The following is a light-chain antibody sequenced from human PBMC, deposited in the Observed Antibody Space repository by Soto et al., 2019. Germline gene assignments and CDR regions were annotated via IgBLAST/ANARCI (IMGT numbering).Light chain of an antibody. CDR1: SSDVGGYHY. J-gene: IGLJ2*01. CDR3: CSYAGSYTLV. CDR2: DVN. V-gene: IGLV2-11*01. Sequence: QSVLTQPRSVSGSPGQSVTLSCTGTSSDVGGYHYVSWYQHHPGKAPKIIIYDVNKRPSGVPDLFSGSKSGNTASLTISGLQTEDEADYYCCSYAGSYTLVFGGGTKVTVL.